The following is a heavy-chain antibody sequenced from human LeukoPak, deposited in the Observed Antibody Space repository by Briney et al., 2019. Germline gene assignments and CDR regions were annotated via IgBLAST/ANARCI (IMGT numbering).Heavy chain of an antibody. V-gene: IGHV4-39*01. CDR1: GGSISSSSYY. CDR2: IYYSGST. D-gene: IGHD6-19*01. Sequence: SETLSLTCTVSGGSISSSSYYWGWIRQPPGKGLEWIGSIYYSGSTYYNPSLKSRVTISVDTSKNQFSLKLSSVTAADTAVYYCARPQVPAVAGTAASYWFDPWGQGTLATVSS. CDR3: ARPQVPAVAGTAASYWFDP. J-gene: IGHJ5*02.